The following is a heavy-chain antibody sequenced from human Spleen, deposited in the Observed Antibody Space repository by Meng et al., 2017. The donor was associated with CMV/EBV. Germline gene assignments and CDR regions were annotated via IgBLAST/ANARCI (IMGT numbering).Heavy chain of an antibody. Sequence: GGSLRLSCAASGFSFSDYAMRWVRQAPGKGLEWVSSISASGDSTYYADSVKGRFTISRDNAKNSLYLQMNSLRAEDTAVYYCARGKGWFDPWGQGTLVTVSS. J-gene: IGHJ5*02. CDR2: ISASGDST. CDR3: ARGKGWFDP. V-gene: IGHV3-23*01. CDR1: GFSFSDYA.